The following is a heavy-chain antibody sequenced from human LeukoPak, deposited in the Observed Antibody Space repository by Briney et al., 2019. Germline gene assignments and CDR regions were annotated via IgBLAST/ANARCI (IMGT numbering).Heavy chain of an antibody. D-gene: IGHD6-19*01. CDR2: IYYSGST. CDR1: GGSISSYY. J-gene: IGHJ4*02. Sequence: SETLSVTCTVSGGSISSYYWSWIRQPPGKGLEWIGYIYYSGSTNYNPSVKSRVTISVDTSKNQFSLKLSSVTAADTAVYYCARGGPYSSGWYYFDYWGQGTLVTVSS. CDR3: ARGGPYSSGWYYFDY. V-gene: IGHV4-59*01.